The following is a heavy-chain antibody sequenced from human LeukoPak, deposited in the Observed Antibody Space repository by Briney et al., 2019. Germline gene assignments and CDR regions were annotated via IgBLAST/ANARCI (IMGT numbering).Heavy chain of an antibody. V-gene: IGHV4-59*12. J-gene: IGHJ3*02. Sequence: SETLPLTCTVSGGSISSFYWSWIRQPPGKGLEWIGFISYSGSTNYNPSLRGRVTISVDTSKNQFSLNLSSVTAADTAVYYCARLGAGFGELYAFAIWGQGTMVTVSS. CDR1: GGSISSFY. D-gene: IGHD3-10*01. CDR2: ISYSGST. CDR3: ARLGAGFGELYAFAI.